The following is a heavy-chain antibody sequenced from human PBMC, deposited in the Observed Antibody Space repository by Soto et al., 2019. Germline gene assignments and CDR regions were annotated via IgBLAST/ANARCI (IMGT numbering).Heavy chain of an antibody. CDR2: VYYTGVT. CDR1: GGSLNTDSSY. Sequence: QVKLEESGPGLVKPSETLSLTCTVSGGSLNTDSSYWTWVRQPPGGGLEYLGYVYYTGVTNYNPSLKSRVTISLDMSKSQFFLTLSSVTPADTATYYCAWVLDSSWYFDLWGRGTLVTVSS. V-gene: IGHV4-61*01. D-gene: IGHD6-13*01. CDR3: AWVLDSSWYFDL. J-gene: IGHJ2*01.